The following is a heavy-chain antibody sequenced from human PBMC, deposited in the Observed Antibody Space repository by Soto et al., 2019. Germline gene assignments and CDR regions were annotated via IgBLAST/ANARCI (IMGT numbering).Heavy chain of an antibody. V-gene: IGHV3-74*01. CDR3: ARGGLEPFDY. CDR2: INDYGTTI. CDR1: GFNLRSYW. J-gene: IGHJ4*02. Sequence: EVQLVESGGGLVQSGGSLRLSCAASGFNLRSYWMHWVRQAPGKGLVWVSRINDYGTTINYAESVEGRFTISRDDAKSEVYLQMNNLRAEDMAVYYCARGGLEPFDYLGQGALVTVSS. D-gene: IGHD1-1*01.